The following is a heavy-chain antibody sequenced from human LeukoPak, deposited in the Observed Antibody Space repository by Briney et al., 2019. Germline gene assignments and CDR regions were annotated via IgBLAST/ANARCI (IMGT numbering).Heavy chain of an antibody. CDR2: INPNSGGT. CDR1: GYTFTGYY. D-gene: IGHD1-26*01. V-gene: IGHV1-2*02. CDR3: ARGGSWDGDCYFCYMDV. J-gene: IGHJ6*03. Sequence: ASVKVSCKASGYTFTGYYMHWVRQAPGQGLEWMGWINPNSGGTNYAQKFQGRVTMTRDTSISTAHMELSRLRSDDTAVYYCARGGSWDGDCYFCYMDVWGKGTTVTVSS.